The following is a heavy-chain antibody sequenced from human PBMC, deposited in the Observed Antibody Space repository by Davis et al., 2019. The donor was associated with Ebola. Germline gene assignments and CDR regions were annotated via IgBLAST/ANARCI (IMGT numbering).Heavy chain of an antibody. V-gene: IGHV4-34*01. D-gene: IGHD3-16*02. CDR3: ARAPRIRLGELSLRFDP. CDR1: GGSFSGYY. Sequence: MPSETLSLTCAVYGGSFSGYYWSWIRQPPGKGLEWIGEINHSGSTNYNPSLKSQVTISVDTSKNQFSLKLSSVTAADTAVYYCARAPRIRLGELSLRFDPWGQGTLVTVSS. J-gene: IGHJ5*02. CDR2: INHSGST.